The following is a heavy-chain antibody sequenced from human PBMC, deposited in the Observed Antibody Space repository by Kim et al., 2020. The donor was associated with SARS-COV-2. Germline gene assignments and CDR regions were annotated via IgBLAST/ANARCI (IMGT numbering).Heavy chain of an antibody. CDR3: ARDGSGWSRTTFDY. V-gene: IGHV3-7*03. CDR2: IKQDGSEK. J-gene: IGHJ4*02. D-gene: IGHD6-19*01. Sequence: GGSLRLSCAASGFTFSSYWMSWVRQAPGKGLERVANIKQDGSEKYYVDSVKGRFTISRDNAKNSLDLQMNSLRAEDTAVYYCARDGSGWSRTTFDYWGQGTLVTVTS. CDR1: GFTFSSYW.